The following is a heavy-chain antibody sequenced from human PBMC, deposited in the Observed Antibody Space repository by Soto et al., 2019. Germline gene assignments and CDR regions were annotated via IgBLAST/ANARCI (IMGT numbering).Heavy chain of an antibody. CDR1: GGTFSSYA. CDR2: IIPIFGTA. CDR3: ARDGTPLAVAGLNWFDP. V-gene: IGHV1-69*13. J-gene: IGHJ5*02. Sequence: SVKVSCKASGGTFSSYAISWVRQAPGQGLEWMGGIIPIFGTANYAQKFQGRVTITADESTSTAYMELSSVRSEDTAVYYCARDGTPLAVAGLNWFDPWGQGTLVTVSS. D-gene: IGHD6-19*01.